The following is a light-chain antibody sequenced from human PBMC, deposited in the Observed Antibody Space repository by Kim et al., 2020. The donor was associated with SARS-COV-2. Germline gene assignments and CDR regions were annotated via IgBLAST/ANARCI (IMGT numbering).Light chain of an antibody. CDR3: QSYDNSLSVWV. CDR1: STNTGAGSD. V-gene: IGLV1-40*01. Sequence: QRVTISCTGSSTNTGAGSDLHWYQQLPGTAPRLLIFGNNNRPSGVPDRFSGSKSGTSASLAITGLQAEDESAYYCQSYDNSLSVWVFGGGTQLTVL. J-gene: IGLJ3*02. CDR2: GNN.